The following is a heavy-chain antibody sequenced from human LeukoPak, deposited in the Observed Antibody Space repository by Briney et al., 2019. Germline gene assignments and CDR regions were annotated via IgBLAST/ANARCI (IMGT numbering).Heavy chain of an antibody. D-gene: IGHD2-8*01. CDR2: MNPNSGNT. J-gene: IGHJ6*02. CDR1: GYTFTSYD. Sequence: ASVKVSCKASGYTFTSYDINWVRQAAGQGLEWMGWMNPNSGNTGYAQKFQGRVTMTRDTSTSTVYMELSSLKSEDTAVYYCARDSNGMDVWGQGTTVTVSS. CDR3: ARDSNGMDV. V-gene: IGHV1-8*01.